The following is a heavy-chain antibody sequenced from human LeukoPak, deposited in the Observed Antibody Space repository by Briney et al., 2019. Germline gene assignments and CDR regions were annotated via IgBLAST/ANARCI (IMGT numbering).Heavy chain of an antibody. CDR1: GGSISSSSYY. J-gene: IGHJ6*03. CDR3: AIPRVVPAATPHYYYMDV. D-gene: IGHD2-2*01. Sequence: PSETLSLTCTVSGGSISSSSYYWGWIRQPPGKGLEWIGSIYYSGSTYYNPSLKSRVTISVDTSKNQFSLKLSSVTAADTAVYYCAIPRVVPAATPHYYYMDVWGKGTTVTVSS. CDR2: IYYSGST. V-gene: IGHV4-39*07.